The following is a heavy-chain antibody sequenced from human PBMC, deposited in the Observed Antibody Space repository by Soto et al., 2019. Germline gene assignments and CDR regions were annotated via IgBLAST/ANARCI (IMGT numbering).Heavy chain of an antibody. J-gene: IGHJ4*02. D-gene: IGHD2-15*01. CDR3: ARDRYXXXXXXXXPXGFDY. Sequence: QVQLVQSGAEVKKPGASVKVSCKASGYTFSNYGISWVRQAPGQGLEWMGWISAYNGNTNYAQKLQGRVTMTTDTSTSTAYMELRSLRSDDTAVYYCARDRYXXXXXXXXPXGFDYWGQGTLVTVSS. CDR1: GYTFSNYG. V-gene: IGHV1-18*01. CDR2: ISAYNGNT.